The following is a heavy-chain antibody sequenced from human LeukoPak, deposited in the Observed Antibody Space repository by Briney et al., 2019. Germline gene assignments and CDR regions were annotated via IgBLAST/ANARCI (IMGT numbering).Heavy chain of an antibody. CDR1: GGSISSYY. CDR3: ARAQYSSSWFYYYYYMDV. J-gene: IGHJ6*03. V-gene: IGHV4-59*12. Sequence: PSETLSLTCTVSGGSISSYYWSWIRQPPGKGLEWIGYIYYSGSTYYNPSLKSRVTISVDTSKNQFSLKLSSVTAADTAVYYCARAQYSSSWFYYYYYMDVWGKGTTVTVSS. D-gene: IGHD6-13*01. CDR2: IYYSGST.